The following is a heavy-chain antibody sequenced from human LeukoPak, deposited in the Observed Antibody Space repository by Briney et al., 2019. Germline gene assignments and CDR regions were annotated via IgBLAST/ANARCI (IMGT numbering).Heavy chain of an antibody. CDR1: GFTFSSYW. Sequence: GGSLRLSCAASGFTFSSYWMHWVRQAPGKGLVWVSRINSDGSSTSYADSVKGRFTISRDNAKNTLYLQMNSLRAEDTAVYYCAKDYLFYDSSGYYGYWGQGTLVTVSS. D-gene: IGHD3-22*01. J-gene: IGHJ4*02. V-gene: IGHV3-74*01. CDR2: INSDGSST. CDR3: AKDYLFYDSSGYYGY.